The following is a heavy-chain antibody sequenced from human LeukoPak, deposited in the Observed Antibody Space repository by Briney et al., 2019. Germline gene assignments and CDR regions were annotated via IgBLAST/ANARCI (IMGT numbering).Heavy chain of an antibody. V-gene: IGHV3-74*01. CDR3: ARAKPYSSSSLDY. D-gene: IGHD6-6*01. CDR1: GFTFSSYW. J-gene: IGHJ4*02. CDR2: INSDGSST. Sequence: GGSLRLSCAASGFTFSSYWMHWVRQAPGKELVWVSRINSDGSSTSYADSVKGRFTISRDNAKNTLYLQMNGLRAEDTAVYYCARAKPYSSSSLDYWGQGTLVTVSS.